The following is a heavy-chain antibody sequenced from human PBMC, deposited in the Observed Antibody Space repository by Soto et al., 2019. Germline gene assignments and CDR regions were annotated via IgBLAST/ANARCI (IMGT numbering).Heavy chain of an antibody. V-gene: IGHV4-34*01. CDR1: GGSFSGYY. CDR3: ARGYYDFWNYGMDV. Sequence: LSETLSLTCAVYGGSFSGYYWSWIRQPPGKGLEWIGEINHSGSTNYNPSLKSRVTISVDTSKNQFSLKLSSVTAADTAVYYCARGYYDFWNYGMDVWGQGTTVTVSS. J-gene: IGHJ6*02. CDR2: INHSGST. D-gene: IGHD3-3*01.